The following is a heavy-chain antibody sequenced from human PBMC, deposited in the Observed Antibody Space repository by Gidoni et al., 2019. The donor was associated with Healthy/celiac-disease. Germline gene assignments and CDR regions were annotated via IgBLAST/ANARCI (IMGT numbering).Heavy chain of an antibody. V-gene: IGHV3-48*02. CDR3: ARDPEIGYQYYYYMDV. CDR1: GFTFSSYS. CDR2: ISSSSSTI. Sequence: EVQLVESGGGLVQPGGSLRLSCAASGFTFSSYSMNWVRQAPGKGLEWVSYISSSSSTIYYADSVKGRFTISRDNAKNSLYLQMNSLRDEDTAVYYCARDPEIGYQYYYYMDVWGKGTTVTVSS. D-gene: IGHD3-16*02. J-gene: IGHJ6*03.